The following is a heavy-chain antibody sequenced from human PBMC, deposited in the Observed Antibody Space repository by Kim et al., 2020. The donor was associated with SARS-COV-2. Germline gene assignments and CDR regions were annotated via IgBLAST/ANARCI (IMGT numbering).Heavy chain of an antibody. V-gene: IGHV6-1*01. D-gene: IGHD2-21*02. Sequence: SQTLSLTCAISGDRVSSSSAAWHWVRQSPSRGLEWLGRTFYRSKWYNEYALSVKSRITINPDTSKNQFSMQLNSVSPEDTAVYYCAREDYGGDSRGFDYWGQGTLVTVSS. CDR1: GDRVSSSSAA. J-gene: IGHJ4*02. CDR3: AREDYGGDSRGFDY. CDR2: TFYRSKWYN.